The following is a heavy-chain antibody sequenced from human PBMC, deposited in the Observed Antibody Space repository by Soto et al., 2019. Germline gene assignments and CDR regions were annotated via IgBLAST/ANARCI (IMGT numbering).Heavy chain of an antibody. Sequence: VASVKVSCKASGGTFSSYAISWVRQAPGQGLEWMGGIIPIFGTANYAQKFQGRVTITADKSTSTAYMELSSLRSEDTAVYYCARGNGDYAQYYFDYWGQGTLVTVSS. CDR1: GGTFSSYA. J-gene: IGHJ4*02. CDR2: IIPIFGTA. CDR3: ARGNGDYAQYYFDY. D-gene: IGHD4-17*01. V-gene: IGHV1-69*06.